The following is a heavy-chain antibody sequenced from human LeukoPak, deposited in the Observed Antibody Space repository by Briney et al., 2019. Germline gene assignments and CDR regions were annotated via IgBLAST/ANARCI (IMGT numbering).Heavy chain of an antibody. Sequence: GGSLRLSCAASGFTFSSYSMNWVRQAPGKGLEWVSSISSSSSYIYYADSVKGRFTISRDNAKNSLYLQMNSLRAEDTAVYYCARDIVVVVAANTFDYWGQGTLVTVSS. V-gene: IGHV3-21*01. J-gene: IGHJ4*02. CDR1: GFTFSSYS. D-gene: IGHD2-15*01. CDR2: ISSSSSYI. CDR3: ARDIVVVVAANTFDY.